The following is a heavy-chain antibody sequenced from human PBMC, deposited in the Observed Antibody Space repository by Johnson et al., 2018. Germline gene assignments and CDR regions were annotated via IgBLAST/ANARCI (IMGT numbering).Heavy chain of an antibody. D-gene: IGHD1-26*01. CDR2: ISYDGSNK. CDR3: ARERGSGSYWRDDAFDI. J-gene: IGHJ3*02. CDR1: VFTFSSYA. Sequence: QDRLGQAGGGVVEPGGSLGLCCAASVFTFSSYAMHRVRQAPGKGLVWVAVISYDGSNKYYADSVKGRFTIPRDNSKNTLYLQMNRLGADDTGVYYCARERGSGSYWRDDAFDIWGQGTMVTVSS. V-gene: IGHV3-30-3*01.